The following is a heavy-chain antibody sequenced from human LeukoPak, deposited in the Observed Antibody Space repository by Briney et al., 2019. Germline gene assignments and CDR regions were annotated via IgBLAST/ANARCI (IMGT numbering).Heavy chain of an antibody. J-gene: IGHJ5*02. Sequence: GRSLRLSCAASGFTFDDFALHWVRQPPGKGLEWVSSISWNSGTIGYADSVKGRFTVSRDNAKNSLYLQMNSLRTEDTALYYCAKDSSGYDSSSWFDPWGQGTLVTVSS. CDR3: AKDSSGYDSSSWFDP. CDR1: GFTFDDFA. CDR2: ISWNSGTI. V-gene: IGHV3-9*01. D-gene: IGHD5-12*01.